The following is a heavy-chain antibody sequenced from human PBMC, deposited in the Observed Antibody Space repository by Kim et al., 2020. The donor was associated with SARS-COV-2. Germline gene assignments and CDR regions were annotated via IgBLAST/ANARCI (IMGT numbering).Heavy chain of an antibody. D-gene: IGHD3-16*01. CDR3: ARDGGASLDY. V-gene: IGHV3-33*08. CDR2: IWNDGNKK. J-gene: IGHJ4*02. CDR1: GFSISKNG. Sequence: GGSLRLSFAASGFSISKNGVHWVRQAPGKGLEWVAVIWNDGNKKDYGDSVRGRFTASRDTSKNTVFLQMNSLRAEDTAVYHCARDGGASLDYWGQGTLVTVSS.